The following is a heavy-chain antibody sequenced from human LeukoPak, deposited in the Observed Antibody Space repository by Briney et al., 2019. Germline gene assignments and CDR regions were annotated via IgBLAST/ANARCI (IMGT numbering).Heavy chain of an antibody. J-gene: IGHJ4*02. Sequence: SETLSLSCTVSGGSISSYYWSWIRQPPGKRLEWIGHIYYSGSTNYNPSLKSRVTISVDTSKNQFSLKLSSVTAADTAVYYCASRSSIWSGYQDALYYFDSWCQGTLVTVSS. D-gene: IGHD3-3*01. CDR3: ASRSSIWSGYQDALYYFDS. CDR1: GGSISSYY. CDR2: IYYSGST. V-gene: IGHV4-59*01.